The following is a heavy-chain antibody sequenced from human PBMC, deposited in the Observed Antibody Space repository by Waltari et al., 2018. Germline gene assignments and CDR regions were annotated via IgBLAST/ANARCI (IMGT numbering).Heavy chain of an antibody. CDR2: IYHSGST. Sequence: QVQLQESGPGLVKPSETLSLTCTVSGGPISSYYWSWIRQPPGKGLEWIGYIYHSGSTNYNPSLKSRVTISVDTSKNQFSLKLSSVTAADTAVYYCARGGWHYFDYWGQGTLVTVSS. CDR1: GGPISSYY. CDR3: ARGGWHYFDY. J-gene: IGHJ4*02. V-gene: IGHV4-59*01. D-gene: IGHD3-22*01.